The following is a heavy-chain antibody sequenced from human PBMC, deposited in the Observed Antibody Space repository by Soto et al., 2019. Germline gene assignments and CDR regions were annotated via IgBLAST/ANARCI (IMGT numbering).Heavy chain of an antibody. CDR2: IYYSGST. CDR1: GGSISSYD. D-gene: IGHD3-3*01. CDR3: VRVSGYYDCWSCYPGDYYFDY. Sequence: QVQLQESGTGLVKPSETLSLTFTVSGGSISSYDRSWIQQPPGKGLEWIGEIYYSGSTNYTPSLKSRVTISEDTSKNLFSLKLSSVTAADTAVYYCVRVSGYYDCWSCYPGDYYFDYLGQGTLVTVSS. J-gene: IGHJ4*02. V-gene: IGHV4-59*01.